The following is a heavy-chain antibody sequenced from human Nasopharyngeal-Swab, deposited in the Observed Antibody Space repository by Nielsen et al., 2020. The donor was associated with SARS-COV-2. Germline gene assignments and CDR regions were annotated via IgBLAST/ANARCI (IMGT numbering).Heavy chain of an antibody. CDR3: ARKPPGGLSFDY. V-gene: IGHV3-48*03. CDR1: GITFSSYE. CDR2: ISSSGSNI. Sequence: GESLKISCAASGITFSSYEMNWVRQATGKGLEWVSYISSSGSNIYYADSVKGRFTISRDNAKNSLYLQMNSLSAEDTAVYYCARKPPGGLSFDYWGQGTLVTVSS. D-gene: IGHD5-12*01. J-gene: IGHJ4*02.